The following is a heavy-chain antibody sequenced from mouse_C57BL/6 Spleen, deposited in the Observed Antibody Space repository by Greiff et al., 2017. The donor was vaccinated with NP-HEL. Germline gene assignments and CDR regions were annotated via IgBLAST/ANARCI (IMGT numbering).Heavy chain of an antibody. CDR3: ASGLSSYYFDY. CDR2: IDPSDSET. CDR1: GYTFTSYW. J-gene: IGHJ2*01. D-gene: IGHD1-1*01. V-gene: IGHV1-52*01. Sequence: QVHVKQPGAELVRPGSSVKLSCKASGYTFTSYWMHWVKQRPIQGLEWIGNIDPSDSETHYNQKFKDKATLTVDKSSSTAYMQLSSLTSEDSAVYYCASGLSSYYFDYWGQGTTLTVSS.